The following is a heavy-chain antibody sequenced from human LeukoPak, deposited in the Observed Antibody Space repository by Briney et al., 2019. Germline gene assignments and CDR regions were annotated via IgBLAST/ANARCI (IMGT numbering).Heavy chain of an antibody. V-gene: IGHV3-48*01. CDR3: ARSAFYYDSDSYYSAEYFQH. CDR1: GFTFSSYS. D-gene: IGHD3-22*01. J-gene: IGHJ1*01. CDR2: ITSSSSNI. Sequence: GGSLRLSCAASGFTFSSYSMNWVRQAPGKGLEWISYITSSSSNIYYADSVKGRFTISRDNAKNSVYLRMDSLRAEDTAVYYCARSAFYYDSDSYYSAEYFQHWGQGTLVTVSP.